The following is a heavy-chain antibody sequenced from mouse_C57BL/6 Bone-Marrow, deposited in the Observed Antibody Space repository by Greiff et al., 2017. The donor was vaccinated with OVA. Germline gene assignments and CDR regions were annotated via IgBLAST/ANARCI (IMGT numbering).Heavy chain of an antibody. CDR1: GYTFTSYW. CDR3: AREIATVVAGDY. CDR2: IDPSDSYT. V-gene: IGHV1-69*01. Sequence: VKLQQPGAELVMPGASVKLSCKASGYTFTSYWMHWVKQRPGQGLEWIGEIDPSDSYTNYNQKFKGKSTLTVDKSSSTAYMQLSSLTSEDSAVYYCAREIATVVAGDYWGQGTTLTVSS. J-gene: IGHJ2*01. D-gene: IGHD1-1*01.